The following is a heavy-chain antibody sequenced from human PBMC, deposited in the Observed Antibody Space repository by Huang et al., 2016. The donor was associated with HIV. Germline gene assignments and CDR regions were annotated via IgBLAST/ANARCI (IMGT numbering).Heavy chain of an antibody. Sequence: QVQLHESGPGLVKPSETPSLNCTVSGASIGAHYCSWIRQPPGKGLEWIGNVYYNGYTNYNPSLKSRVTIAVDRSKNQFSLKLTSVTAADTAVYYCARDETYGDLDYWGQGTLVTVSS. CDR2: VYYNGYT. D-gene: IGHD4-17*01. J-gene: IGHJ4*02. CDR3: ARDETYGDLDY. V-gene: IGHV4-59*11. CDR1: GASIGAHY.